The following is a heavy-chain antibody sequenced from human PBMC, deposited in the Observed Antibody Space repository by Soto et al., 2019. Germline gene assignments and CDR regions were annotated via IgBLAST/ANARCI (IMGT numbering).Heavy chain of an antibody. CDR3: AKDISTVWYRGIQF. D-gene: IGHD6-13*01. V-gene: IGHV3-23*01. J-gene: IGHJ4*02. CDR1: VCTFSNYA. Sequence: VGSLRLSCSSTVCTFSNYAMTCVRRSAGKGLEWVSAISDAGERTNYEDSVRGRFTVSRDNSKNTLYLQMNALRAEDTAVYYCAKDISTVWYRGIQFWGQGTLVSVSS. CDR2: ISDAGERT.